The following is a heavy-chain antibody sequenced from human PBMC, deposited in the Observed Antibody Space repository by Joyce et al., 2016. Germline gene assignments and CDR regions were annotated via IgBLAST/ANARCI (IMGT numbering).Heavy chain of an antibody. D-gene: IGHD3-3*01. Sequence: EVQLVESGGGLVQPGGSLKLSCADSGFTFSRHLMHWVRQAPGKGPVWVSRIDDDGTNIRYAGFVECRFIISRDNAKNTLYLQLSNLRVEDTAIYYCATIFGVFVSDSFDNWGQGTLVTVSS. J-gene: IGHJ4*02. V-gene: IGHV3-74*01. CDR1: GFTFSRHL. CDR2: IDDDGTNI. CDR3: ATIFGVFVSDSFDN.